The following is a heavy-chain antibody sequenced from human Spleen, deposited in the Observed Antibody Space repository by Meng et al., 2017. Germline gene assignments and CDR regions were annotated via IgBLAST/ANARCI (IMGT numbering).Heavy chain of an antibody. CDR3: ARAYDFWSGYYYLN. D-gene: IGHD3-3*01. V-gene: IGHV1-18*01. CDR2: ITPYNGNT. J-gene: IGHJ4*02. CDR1: GYTFASHG. Sequence: ASVKVSCKTSGYTFASHGISWVRQAPGQGLEWMGWITPYNGNTNYAQKFQGRVTMTTDTSTSTAYMELRSLRSDDTAVYYCARAYDFWSGYYYLNWGQGTLVTVSS.